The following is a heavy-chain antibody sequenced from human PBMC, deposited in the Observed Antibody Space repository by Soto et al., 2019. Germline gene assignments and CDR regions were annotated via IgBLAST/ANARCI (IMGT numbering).Heavy chain of an antibody. CDR1: GFTFSSYA. CDR2: ISGSGGST. CDR3: ARETGCSSTSCYVTYYDP. V-gene: IGHV3-23*01. Sequence: GGSLRLSCAASGFTFSSYAMSWVRQAPGKGLEWVSAISGSGGSTYYADSVKGRFTISRDNAKNSLYLQMNSLRAEDTAVYYCARETGCSSTSCYVTYYDPWGQGTLVTISS. J-gene: IGHJ5*02. D-gene: IGHD2-2*01.